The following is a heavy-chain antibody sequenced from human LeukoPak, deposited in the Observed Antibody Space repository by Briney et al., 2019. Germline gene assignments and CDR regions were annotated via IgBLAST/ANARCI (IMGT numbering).Heavy chain of an antibody. CDR1: GGSISSYY. V-gene: IGHV4-4*07. CDR2: IYTSGST. D-gene: IGHD2-2*02. J-gene: IGHJ5*02. Sequence: SETLSLTCTVSGGSISSYYWSWIRQPAGKGLEWIGRIYTSGSTNYNPSLKSRVTMSVDTSKNQFSLKLSSVTAADTAVYYCARVPLREEYCSSTSCYSWFDPWGQGTLVTVSS. CDR3: ARVPLREEYCSSTSCYSWFDP.